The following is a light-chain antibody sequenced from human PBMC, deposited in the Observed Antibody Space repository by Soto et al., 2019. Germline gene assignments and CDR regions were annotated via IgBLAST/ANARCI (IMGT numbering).Light chain of an antibody. CDR2: EES. CDR1: QAITNN. J-gene: IGKJ4*01. V-gene: IGKV1-9*01. CDR3: QQVKSYPRT. Sequence: DIHLTQSPSSLSASVGDRVTITCRASQAITNNLAWYQQKPGNPPRLLIYEESTLHSGVPSRFSSRKVGTQFILTIDSLQPEDFATYYCQQVKSYPRTFGGGTKVDIK.